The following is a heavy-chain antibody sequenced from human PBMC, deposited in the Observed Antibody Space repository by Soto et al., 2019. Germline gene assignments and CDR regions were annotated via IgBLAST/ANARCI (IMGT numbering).Heavy chain of an antibody. CDR1: GFMFNDYE. CDR2: ISEGGTTT. D-gene: IGHD3-16*01. CDR3: VREARGGGLLLWDC. J-gene: IGHJ4*02. V-gene: IGHV3-48*03. Sequence: EVQLVESGGGLAQSGGSLRLSCAASGFMFNDYEMNWVRQAPGKGLEWVSYISEGGTTTHYTDSVKGRFTISRDNAKESLYLQRNSLSPEDTATYFCVREARGGGLLLWDCWGQGVVVSVSS.